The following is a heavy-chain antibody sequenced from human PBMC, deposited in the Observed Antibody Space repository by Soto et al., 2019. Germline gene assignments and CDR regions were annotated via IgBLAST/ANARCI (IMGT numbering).Heavy chain of an antibody. D-gene: IGHD3-10*01. Sequence: GASLKNSCKGSEFTFTTYWIGWVRQMPGKGLEWMGIIYPGDSETRYSPSFQGQVTISADKSISTAYLQWSSLRASDTAMYYCARSYYRGGNSPPHLYGMEGWGQATSVTVAS. V-gene: IGHV5-51*01. CDR3: ARSYYRGGNSPPHLYGMEG. CDR2: IYPGDSET. J-gene: IGHJ6*02. CDR1: EFTFTTYW.